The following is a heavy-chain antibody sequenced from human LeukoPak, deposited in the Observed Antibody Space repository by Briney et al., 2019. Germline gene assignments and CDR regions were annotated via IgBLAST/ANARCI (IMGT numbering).Heavy chain of an antibody. V-gene: IGHV3-48*02. D-gene: IGHD4-17*01. J-gene: IGHJ4*02. Sequence: GGSLRLSCAASGFTFSSYAMSWVRQAPGKGLEWVSYISTSSTIIYYADSVKGRFTISRDNAKNSLFLHMNSLRDEDTAVYYCARVASGLRNFDFWGQGTLVTASS. CDR2: ISTSSTII. CDR3: ARVASGLRNFDF. CDR1: GFTFSSYA.